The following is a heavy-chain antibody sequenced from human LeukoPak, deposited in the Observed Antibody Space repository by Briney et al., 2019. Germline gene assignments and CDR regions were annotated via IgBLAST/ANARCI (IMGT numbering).Heavy chain of an antibody. CDR3: AREKIGYYDGSGRGWFDP. CDR1: GFTVSSNY. V-gene: IGHV3-53*01. J-gene: IGHJ5*02. CDR2: IYSGGST. Sequence: PGGSLRLSCAASGFTVSSNYMSWVRQAPGKGLEWVSVIYSGGSTYYADSVKGRFTISRDNSKNTLYLQMNSLRAEDTAVYYCAREKIGYYDGSGRGWFDPWGQGTLVTVSS. D-gene: IGHD3-22*01.